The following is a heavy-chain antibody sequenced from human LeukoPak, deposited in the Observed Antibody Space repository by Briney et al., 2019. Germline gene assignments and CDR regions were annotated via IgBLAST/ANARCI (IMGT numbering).Heavy chain of an antibody. V-gene: IGHV3-30*04. Sequence: HPGGSLRLSCTASGFTLSGHAMHWVRQAPGKGLEWVAISSYDGSSKYLADSVKGRFTISRDNSRNLVHLQMNSLRVEDTAVYYCAKDLLITMTVLINWGQGTMATVSS. J-gene: IGHJ3*01. CDR1: GFTLSGHA. CDR2: SSYDGSSK. CDR3: AKDLLITMTVLIN. D-gene: IGHD3-22*01.